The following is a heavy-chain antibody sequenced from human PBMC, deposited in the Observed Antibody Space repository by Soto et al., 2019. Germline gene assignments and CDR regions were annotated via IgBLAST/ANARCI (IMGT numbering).Heavy chain of an antibody. CDR3: AKDSYYYDSSGYYYEAFDI. Sequence: SEALSLTCAVPGYSISSGYYWGWIRQPPGKGLEWIGSIYHSGSTYYNPSLKSRVTISVDTSKNQFSLKLSSVTAADTAVYYCAKDSYYYDSSGYYYEAFDIWGQGTMVT. CDR1: GYSISSGYY. CDR2: IYHSGST. V-gene: IGHV4-38-2*02. D-gene: IGHD3-22*01. J-gene: IGHJ3*02.